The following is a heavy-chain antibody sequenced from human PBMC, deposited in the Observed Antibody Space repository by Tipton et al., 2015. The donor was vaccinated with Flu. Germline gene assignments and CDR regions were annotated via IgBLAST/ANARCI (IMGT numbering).Heavy chain of an antibody. CDR3: ARTRGVQSCYYGMDV. D-gene: IGHD5-24*01. V-gene: IGHV4-59*01. Sequence: LRLSCTVSGGSISSYYWSWIRQPPGKGLEWIGYIYYSGSTNYNPSLKSRVTISVDTSKNQFSLKLSSVTAADTAVYYCARTRGVQSCYYGMDVWGQGTTVTVSS. CDR1: GGSISSYY. CDR2: IYYSGST. J-gene: IGHJ6*02.